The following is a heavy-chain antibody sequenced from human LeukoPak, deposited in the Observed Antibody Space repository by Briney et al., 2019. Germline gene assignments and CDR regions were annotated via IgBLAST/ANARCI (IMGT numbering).Heavy chain of an antibody. J-gene: IGHJ5*02. CDR1: GGSISNYY. CDR2: IYYTGNT. Sequence: SETLSLTCTVSGGSISNYYWNWIRQPPGKGLEWIGYIYYTGNTNYNPSLKSRATISVDTSKNQFSLKLSSVTAADTAVYYCARDRLQLQSWGQGTLVTVSS. D-gene: IGHD1-1*01. V-gene: IGHV4-59*01. CDR3: ARDRLQLQS.